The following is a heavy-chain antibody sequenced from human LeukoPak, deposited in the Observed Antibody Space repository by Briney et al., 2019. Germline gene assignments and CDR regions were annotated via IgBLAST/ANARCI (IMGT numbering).Heavy chain of an antibody. V-gene: IGHV3-21*01. CDR2: ISSSSSYI. CDR1: GFTFSSYS. Sequence: PGGSLRLSCAASGFTFSSYSVNWVRQAPGEGLEWVSSISSSSSYIYYADSVKGRFTISRDNAKNSLYLQMNSLRAEDTAVYYCARYVVVPAGNFDYWGQGTLVTVSS. D-gene: IGHD2-2*01. CDR3: ARYVVVPAGNFDY. J-gene: IGHJ4*02.